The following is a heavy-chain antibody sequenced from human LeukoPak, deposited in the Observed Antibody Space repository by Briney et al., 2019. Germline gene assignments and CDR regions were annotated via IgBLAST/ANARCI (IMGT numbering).Heavy chain of an antibody. Sequence: GGSLRLSCAASGFTFSSYSMNWVRQAPGKGLEWVSYISSSSSTIYYADSVKGRFTISRDNAKNSLYLQMNSLRAEDTAVYYCAKERYFDWLFTFDYWGQGTLVTVSS. CDR3: AKERYFDWLFTFDY. D-gene: IGHD3-9*01. CDR2: ISSSSSTI. J-gene: IGHJ4*02. V-gene: IGHV3-48*01. CDR1: GFTFSSYS.